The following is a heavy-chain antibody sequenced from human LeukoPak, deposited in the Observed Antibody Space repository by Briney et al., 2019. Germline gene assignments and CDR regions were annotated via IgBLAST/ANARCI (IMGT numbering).Heavy chain of an antibody. CDR1: GFTFSSYA. V-gene: IGHV3-23*01. J-gene: IGHJ6*02. CDR2: ISGSGGST. CDR3: ANFVVVVRGPRGHDYGRGDYYYGMDV. Sequence: GGSLRLSCAASGFTFSSYAMSWVRQAPGKGLEWVSAISGSGGSTYYADSVKGRFTISRDNSKNTLYLQMNSLGAEDTAVYYCANFVVVVRGPRGHDYGRGDYYYGMDVWGQGTTVTVSS. D-gene: IGHD2-15*01.